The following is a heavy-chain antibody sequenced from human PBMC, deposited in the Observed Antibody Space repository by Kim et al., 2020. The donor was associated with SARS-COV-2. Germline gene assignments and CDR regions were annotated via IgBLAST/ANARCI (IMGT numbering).Heavy chain of an antibody. V-gene: IGHV5-51*01. CDR1: GYSFTSYW. CDR3: ARPASPIVVVPAAPDAFDI. CDR2: IYPGDSDT. D-gene: IGHD2-2*01. J-gene: IGHJ3*02. Sequence: GESLKISCKGSGYSFTSYWIGWVRQMPGKGLEWMGIIYPGDSDTRYSPSFQGQVTISADKSISTAYLQWSSLKASDTAMYYCARPASPIVVVPAAPDAFDIWGQETMVTFSS.